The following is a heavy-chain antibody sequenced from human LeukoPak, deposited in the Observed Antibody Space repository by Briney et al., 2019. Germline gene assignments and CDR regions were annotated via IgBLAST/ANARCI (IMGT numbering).Heavy chain of an antibody. CDR2: ISWNSGSI. J-gene: IGHJ6*02. CDR3: ARRRTTVTTSSGMDV. V-gene: IGHV3-9*01. CDR1: GFTFDDYA. Sequence: PGGSLRLSCAASGFTFDDYAMHWVRQAPGKGLEWVSGISWNSGSIGYADSAKGRFTISRDNAKNSLYLQMNSLRAEDTALYYCARRRTTVTTSSGMDVWGQGTTVTVSS. D-gene: IGHD4-11*01.